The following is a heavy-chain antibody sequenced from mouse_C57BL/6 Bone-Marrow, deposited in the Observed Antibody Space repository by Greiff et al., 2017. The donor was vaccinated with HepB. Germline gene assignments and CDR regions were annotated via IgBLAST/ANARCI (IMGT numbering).Heavy chain of an antibody. CDR2: ISDGGSYT. Sequence: EVQLVESGGGLVKPGGSLKLSCAASGFTFSSYAMSWVRQTPEKRLEWVATISDGGSYTYYPDNVKGRFTISRDNAKNNLYLQMSHLKSEATAMYYCARDPFYYGSLYYFDCWGQGTTLTVSS. D-gene: IGHD1-1*01. V-gene: IGHV5-4*01. J-gene: IGHJ2*01. CDR1: GFTFSSYA. CDR3: ARDPFYYGSLYYFDC.